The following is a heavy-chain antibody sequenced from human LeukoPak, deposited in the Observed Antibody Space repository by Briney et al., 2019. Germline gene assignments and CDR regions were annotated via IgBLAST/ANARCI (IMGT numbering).Heavy chain of an antibody. CDR3: VRDGGDFYGSGSYLAY. V-gene: IGHV3-48*03. Sequence: PGGSLRLSCAASGFTFSSYEMNWVRQAPGKGLEWVSYISSSGSTTYYADSVKGRFTISRDNAKNSLYLQMNSLRAEDTAAYYCVRDGGDFYGSGSYLAYRGQGTLVTVSS. J-gene: IGHJ4*02. D-gene: IGHD3-10*01. CDR1: GFTFSSYE. CDR2: ISSSGSTT.